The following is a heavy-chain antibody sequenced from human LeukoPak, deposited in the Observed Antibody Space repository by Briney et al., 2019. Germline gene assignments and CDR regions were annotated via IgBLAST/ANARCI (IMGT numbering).Heavy chain of an antibody. V-gene: IGHV4-59*08. CDR2: IYYSGST. CDR1: GGSIRSYY. CDR3: ARLWGSGSYFIDY. Sequence: KPSETLSLTCTVSGGSIRSYYWSWIRQPPGKGLEWIAYIYYSGSTNYNPSLKSRVTMSVDTSKNQFSLKLSSVTAADTAVYYCARLWGSGSYFIDYWGQGTLVTVSS. J-gene: IGHJ4*02. D-gene: IGHD3-10*01.